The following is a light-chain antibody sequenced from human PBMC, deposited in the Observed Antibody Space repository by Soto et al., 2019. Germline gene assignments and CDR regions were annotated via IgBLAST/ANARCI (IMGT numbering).Light chain of an antibody. CDR2: DVT. Sequence: QSVLTQPPSVSGAPGQSVTISCTGTSSDVGAYKYVSWYQHYPGEAPKVMIYDVTKRPSGVNDRFSGTKSGNTDSLTISGLQAEDEADYYCCSYAGSYTWVFGSGTQVTVL. CDR1: SSDVGAYKY. CDR3: CSYAGSYTWV. V-gene: IGLV2-11*01. J-gene: IGLJ1*01.